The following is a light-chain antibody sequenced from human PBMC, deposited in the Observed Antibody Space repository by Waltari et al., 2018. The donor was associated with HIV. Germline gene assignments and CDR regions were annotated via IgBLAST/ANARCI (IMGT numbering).Light chain of an antibody. CDR3: QAWDSSTVV. J-gene: IGLJ2*01. CDR2: EDN. Sequence: SYEVTQPPSVSVSPGQTASITCSGHKLGNKYTAWYQQKPGQSPVLAIYEDNKRRSGTPERFAGSNSGDRATLTISGTQAMDEAGYYCQAWDSSTVVFGGGTRLTVL. CDR1: KLGNKY. V-gene: IGLV3-1*01.